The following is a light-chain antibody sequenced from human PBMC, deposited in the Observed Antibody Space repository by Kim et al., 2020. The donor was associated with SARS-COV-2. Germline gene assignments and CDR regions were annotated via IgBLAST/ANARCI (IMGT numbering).Light chain of an antibody. CDR1: SSNIGRNT. J-gene: IGLJ1*01. CDR2: SNK. V-gene: IGLV1-44*01. Sequence: GQRVTISCSGSSSNIGRNTVNWYQQVPGMAPKLLIYSNKQRPSGVPDRFSGSKSGTSASLAISGLLSEDEADYYCAAWDDSLNGFVFGTGTQLTVL. CDR3: AAWDDSLNGFV.